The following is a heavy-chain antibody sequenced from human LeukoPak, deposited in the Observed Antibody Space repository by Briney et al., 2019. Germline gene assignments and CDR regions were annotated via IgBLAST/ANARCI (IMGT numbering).Heavy chain of an antibody. CDR1: GFTFSSHG. J-gene: IGHJ4*02. CDR2: IMRDGSRE. CDR3: ARIWRGTDTECSFDC. D-gene: IGHD3/OR15-3a*01. V-gene: IGHV3-7*01. Sequence: QPGRSLRLSCAASGFTFSSHGMYWVRQAPGKGLEWVANIMRDGSREYYVDSVKGRFTISRDNAKNSLYLQMNSLRAEDTAVYYCARIWRGTDTECSFDCWGQGTLVTVSS.